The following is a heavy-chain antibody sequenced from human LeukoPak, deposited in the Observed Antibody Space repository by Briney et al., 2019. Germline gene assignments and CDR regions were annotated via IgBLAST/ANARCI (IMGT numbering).Heavy chain of an antibody. J-gene: IGHJ4*02. Sequence: SETLSLTCTVSGGSISSYYWSWIRQPPGKGLEWIGYIYYSGSTNYNPSLKSRVTMSVDMSTNQFSLKLRSVTAADTAVYYCARRYCSGGSCYSCFDYWGQGTLVTVSS. CDR2: IYYSGST. V-gene: IGHV4-59*01. CDR1: GGSISSYY. CDR3: ARRYCSGGSCYSCFDY. D-gene: IGHD2-15*01.